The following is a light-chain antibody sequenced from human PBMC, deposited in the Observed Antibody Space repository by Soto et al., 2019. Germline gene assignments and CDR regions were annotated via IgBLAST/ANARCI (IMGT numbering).Light chain of an antibody. CDR3: CSYASSSSYV. J-gene: IGLJ1*01. CDR2: EGT. CDR1: TSDVGGYNL. Sequence: QSALTQPASVSGSPGQSITISCSGTTSDVGGYNLVSWYQQHTVKAPKLLIYEGTQRPSGVSSRFSGSKSGNTASLTIPGLQAEDEADYYCCSYASSSSYVFGTGTKVTVL. V-gene: IGLV2-23*01.